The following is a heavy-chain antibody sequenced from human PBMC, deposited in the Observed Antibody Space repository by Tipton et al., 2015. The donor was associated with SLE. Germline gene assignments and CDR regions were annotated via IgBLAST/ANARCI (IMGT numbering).Heavy chain of an antibody. V-gene: IGHV3-74*01. J-gene: IGHJ6*02. CDR1: GGSFSGHY. D-gene: IGHD6-19*01. CDR3: ARAPTISVAGTTDPFGMDV. CDR2: LSTAGSVT. Sequence: LSLTCAVYGGSFSGHYCSWIRQLPGKGQVWVSRLSTAGSVTTYADSVKGRLTISRDNAKNTLYLQMRSLRVEDTGIYYCARAPTISVAGTTDPFGMDVWGPGTRVTVSS.